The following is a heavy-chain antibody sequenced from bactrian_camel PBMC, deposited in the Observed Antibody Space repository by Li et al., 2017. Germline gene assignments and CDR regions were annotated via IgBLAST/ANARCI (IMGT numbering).Heavy chain of an antibody. CDR1: RVYYSPYC. V-gene: IGHV3S53*01. Sequence: HVQLVESGGGSVQPGGSLRLSCVVSRVYYSPYCMAWFRQAPGKEREWVASIDIDDNVMYADSVKGRFTISRDDASDTLYLQMNCLQPDDTAMYYCAAGTHALYGPLQVDHYKYWGQGTQVTVS. CDR3: AAGTHALYGPLQVDHYKY. J-gene: IGHJ4*01. CDR2: IDIDDNV. D-gene: IGHD2*01.